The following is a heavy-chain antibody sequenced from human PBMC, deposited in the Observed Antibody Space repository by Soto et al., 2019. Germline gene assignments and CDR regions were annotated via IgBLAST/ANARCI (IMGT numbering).Heavy chain of an antibody. V-gene: IGHV3-7*01. J-gene: IGHJ4*02. Sequence: PGGSLRLSCAASGFTFSSYWMSWVRQAPGKGLEWVAYIKQDGSNKYYVDSVKGRFTISRDNSKNTLYLQMNSLRAEDTAVYYCARDYDSSGYPRYYFDYWGQGTLVTVSS. D-gene: IGHD3-22*01. CDR2: IKQDGSNK. CDR3: ARDYDSSGYPRYYFDY. CDR1: GFTFSSYW.